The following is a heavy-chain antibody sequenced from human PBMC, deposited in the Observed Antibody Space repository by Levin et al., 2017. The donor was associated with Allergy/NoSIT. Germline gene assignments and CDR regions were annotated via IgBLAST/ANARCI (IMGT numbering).Heavy chain of an antibody. D-gene: IGHD2-15*01. CDR2: INHSGST. J-gene: IGHJ4*02. V-gene: IGHV4-34*01. Sequence: RSSETLSLTCAVYGGSFSGYYWSWIRQPPGKGLEWIGEINHSGSTNYNPSLKSRVTISVDTSKNQFSLKLSSVTAADTAVYYCASQQTTGGYCSGGSCYSDYWGQGTLVTVSS. CDR3: ASQQTTGGYCSGGSCYSDY. CDR1: GGSFSGYY.